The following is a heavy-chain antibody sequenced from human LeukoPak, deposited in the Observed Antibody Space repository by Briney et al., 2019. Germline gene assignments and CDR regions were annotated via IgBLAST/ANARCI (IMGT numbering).Heavy chain of an antibody. CDR2: IYCSGST. CDR1: GGSISSGDYY. Sequence: SETLSLTCTVSGGSISSGDYYWSWIRQPPGKGLEWIGYIYCSGSTYYNPSLKSRVTISVDRSKNQFSLKLSSVTAADTAVYYCARAATVTQHDAFDIWGQGTMVTVSS. D-gene: IGHD4-17*01. CDR3: ARAATVTQHDAFDI. J-gene: IGHJ3*02. V-gene: IGHV4-30-4*01.